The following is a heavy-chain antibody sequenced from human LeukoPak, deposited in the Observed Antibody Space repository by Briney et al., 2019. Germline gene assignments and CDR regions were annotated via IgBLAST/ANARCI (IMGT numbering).Heavy chain of an antibody. Sequence: GGSLRLSCAASGFTFSSYGMHWVRQAPGKGLEWVAVISYDGSNKYYADSVKGRFTISRDNSKNTLYLQMNSLRAEDTAVYYCAKDRGYCSGGSCYSGIDCWGQGTLVTVSS. D-gene: IGHD2-15*01. CDR3: AKDRGYCSGGSCYSGIDC. V-gene: IGHV3-30*18. CDR1: GFTFSSYG. J-gene: IGHJ4*02. CDR2: ISYDGSNK.